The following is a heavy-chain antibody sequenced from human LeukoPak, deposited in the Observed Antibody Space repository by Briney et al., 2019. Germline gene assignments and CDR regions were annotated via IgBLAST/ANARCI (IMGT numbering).Heavy chain of an antibody. CDR2: ISSSSSYI. Sequence: PGGSLRLSCAASGFTFSSYSMNWVRQAPGKGLEWVSSISSSSSYIYYADSVKGRFTISRDNAKNSLYLQMNSLRAEDTAVYYCARKGRWLQRGAFDIWGQGTMVTVSS. D-gene: IGHD5-24*01. CDR3: ARKGRWLQRGAFDI. J-gene: IGHJ3*02. V-gene: IGHV3-21*01. CDR1: GFTFSSYS.